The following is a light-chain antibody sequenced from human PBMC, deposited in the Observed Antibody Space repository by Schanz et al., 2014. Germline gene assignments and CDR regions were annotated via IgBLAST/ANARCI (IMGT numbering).Light chain of an antibody. CDR3: SSHTTDTTWL. V-gene: IGLV2-14*03. CDR1: SSDVGGYNY. Sequence: QSALTQPASVSGSPGQSITISCTGTSSDVGGYNYVSWHQQHPGKAPKLMIYDVSNRPSGVSNRFSGSKSGNTASLTISGLQAEDEADYYCSSHTTDTTWLFGGGTKLTVL. CDR2: DVS. J-gene: IGLJ3*02.